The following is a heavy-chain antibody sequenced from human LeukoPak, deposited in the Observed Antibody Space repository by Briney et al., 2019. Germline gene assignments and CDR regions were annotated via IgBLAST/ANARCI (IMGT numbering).Heavy chain of an antibody. V-gene: IGHV4-39*07. D-gene: IGHD3-3*01. J-gene: IGHJ4*02. Sequence: SETLSLTCTVSGGSISSSSYYWGWIRQPPGKGLEWIGSIYYSGSTYYNPSLKSRVTISVDTSKNQFSLKLSSVTAADTAVCYCARAYSYATYYDFWSGYLPYYFDYWGQGTLVTVSS. CDR1: GGSISSSSYY. CDR3: ARAYSYATYYDFWSGYLPYYFDY. CDR2: IYYSGST.